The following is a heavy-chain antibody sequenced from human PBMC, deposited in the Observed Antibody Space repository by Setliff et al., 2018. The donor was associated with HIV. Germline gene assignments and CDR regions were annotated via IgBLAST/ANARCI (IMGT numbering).Heavy chain of an antibody. J-gene: IGHJ6*03. CDR1: GGSISTYY. D-gene: IGHD3-10*01. CDR2: IYYSGSA. V-gene: IGHV4-59*12. CDR3: AREWRGRYYYYMDV. Sequence: SETLSLTCTVSGGSISTYYWGWIRQPPGKGREWIGYIYYSGSAYYNPSLKSRVTISLDTSKNQFSLKLTSMTAADTAVYYCAREWRGRYYYYMDVCGKGTTVTVSS.